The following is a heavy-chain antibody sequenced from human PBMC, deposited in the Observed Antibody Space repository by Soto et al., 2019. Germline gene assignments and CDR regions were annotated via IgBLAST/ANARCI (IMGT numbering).Heavy chain of an antibody. CDR2: IIPIFGTA. V-gene: IGHV1-69*13. D-gene: IGHD4-4*01. CDR3: ARADYIPYYYYGMDV. CDR1: GGTFSSYA. J-gene: IGHJ6*02. Sequence: SVKVSCKASGGTFSSYAISWVRQAPGQELEWMGGIIPIFGTANYAQKFQGRVTITADESTSTAYMELSSLRSEDTAVYYCARADYIPYYYYGMDVWGQGTTVTVSS.